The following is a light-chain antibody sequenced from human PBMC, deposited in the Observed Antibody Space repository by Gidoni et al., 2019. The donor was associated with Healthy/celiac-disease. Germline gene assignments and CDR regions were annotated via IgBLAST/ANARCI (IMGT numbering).Light chain of an antibody. CDR1: QSVSSY. J-gene: IGKJ2*01. Sequence: EIVLTQSPATLSLSPGERATLSCRASQSVSSYLAWYQQKPRQAPRLLIYDASNRATGIPARFSGSGSGTDFTLTISSLEPEDFAVYYCQQRSNWPLGTFGQGTKLEIK. CDR2: DAS. CDR3: QQRSNWPLGT. V-gene: IGKV3-11*01.